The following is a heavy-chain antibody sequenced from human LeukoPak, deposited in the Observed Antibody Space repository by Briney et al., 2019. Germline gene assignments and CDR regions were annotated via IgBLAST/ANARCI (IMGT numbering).Heavy chain of an antibody. J-gene: IGHJ4*02. D-gene: IGHD5-18*01. V-gene: IGHV4-61*02. CDR2: IYTSGST. CDR3: AGGDSYDYPGFDY. CDR1: GGSISSGSYY. Sequence: SETLSLTCTVSGGSISSGSYYWSWIRQPAGKGLEWIGRIYTSGSTNYNPSLKSRVTISVDTSKNQFSLKLSSVTAADTAVYYCAGGDSYDYPGFDYWGQGTLVTVSS.